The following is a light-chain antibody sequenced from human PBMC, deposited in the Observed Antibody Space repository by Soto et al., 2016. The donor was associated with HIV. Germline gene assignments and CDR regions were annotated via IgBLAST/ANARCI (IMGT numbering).Light chain of an antibody. V-gene: IGKV1D-16*01. Sequence: DIQMTQSPSSLSASVGDRVTITCRASQNIRNWLAWYQEKPERAPKSLISAASNLQSDVPSRFSGSGSGTHFTLTISSLQPEDFATYYCQQYNSFPLTFGGGTKVEI. CDR3: QQYNSFPLT. CDR2: AAS. CDR1: QNIRNW. J-gene: IGKJ4*01.